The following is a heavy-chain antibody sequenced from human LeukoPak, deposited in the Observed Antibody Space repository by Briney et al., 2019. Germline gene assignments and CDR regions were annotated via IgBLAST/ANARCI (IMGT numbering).Heavy chain of an antibody. D-gene: IGHD1-14*01. CDR1: GGSIRSSYYY. J-gene: IGHJ4*02. Sequence: ETLSLTCTVSGGSIRSSYYYWGWIRQPPGTGLEWVANIKQDGSEKYYVDSVKGRFTISRDNAKNSLYLQMNSLRVEDTAVYYCARKTGDCRGQGTLVIVSS. CDR3: ARKTGDC. CDR2: IKQDGSEK. V-gene: IGHV3-7*01.